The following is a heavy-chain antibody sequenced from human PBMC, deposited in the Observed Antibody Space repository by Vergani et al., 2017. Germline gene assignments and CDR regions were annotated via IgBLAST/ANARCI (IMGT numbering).Heavy chain of an antibody. J-gene: IGHJ4*02. CDR3: AKVIAVAGGLDY. CDR2: IWYDGSNK. CDR1: GFTFSSYG. V-gene: IGHV3-33*06. Sequence: QVQLVESGGGVVQPGRSLRLSCAASGFTFSSYGMHWVRQAPGKGLEWVAVIWYDGSNKYYADSVKGRFTISRDNSKNTLYLQMNSLRAEDTAVYYCAKVIAVAGGLDYWGQGTLVTVSS. D-gene: IGHD6-19*01.